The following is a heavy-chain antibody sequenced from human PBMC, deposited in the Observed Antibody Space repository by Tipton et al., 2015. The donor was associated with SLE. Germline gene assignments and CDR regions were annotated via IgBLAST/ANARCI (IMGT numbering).Heavy chain of an antibody. CDR1: GGSFSGYY. V-gene: IGHV4-34*09. J-gene: IGHJ4*02. Sequence: TLSLTCAVYGGSFSGYYWSWIRQPPGKGLEWIGEINHSGSTYYNPSLKSRVTISVDTSKNQFSLKLSSVTAADTAVYYCAREGNGQQLGYWGQGTLVTVSS. D-gene: IGHD6-13*01. CDR2: INHSGST. CDR3: AREGNGQQLGY.